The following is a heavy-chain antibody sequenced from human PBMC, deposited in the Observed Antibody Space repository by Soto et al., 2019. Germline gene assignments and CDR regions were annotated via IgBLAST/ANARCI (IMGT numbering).Heavy chain of an antibody. V-gene: IGHV4-4*07. D-gene: IGHD5-12*01. CDR1: GGSIRDYD. CDR2: IYDTGSA. J-gene: IGHJ5*02. Sequence: SETLSLTGTVSGGSIRDYDWIWIRQSAGKGLEWIGRIYDTGSANYNPSLKSRVTMTVDTSQKQFSLNLSPVTAADTSVYYCARVQRYSGSYRWFDPWGQGTLVTVSS. CDR3: ARVQRYSGSYRWFDP.